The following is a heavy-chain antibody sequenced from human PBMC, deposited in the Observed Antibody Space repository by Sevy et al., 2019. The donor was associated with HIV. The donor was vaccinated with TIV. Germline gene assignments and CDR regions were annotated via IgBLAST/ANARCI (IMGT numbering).Heavy chain of an antibody. J-gene: IGHJ4*02. CDR2: INYREVT. D-gene: IGHD3-3*01. CDR1: SGSFSDFY. CDR3: VRFDTKIKIFGVPRGAY. V-gene: IGHV4-34*01. Sequence: SETLSLTCTVYSGSFSDFYWNWIRQSPGKGLEWIGEINYREVTNYNPSLKSRVTISADASNRQFSLKLTSVTAADTAVYYCVRFDTKIKIFGVPRGAYWGPGTLVTVSS.